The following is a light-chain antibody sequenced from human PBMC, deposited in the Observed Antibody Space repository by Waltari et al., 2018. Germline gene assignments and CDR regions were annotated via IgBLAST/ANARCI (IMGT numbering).Light chain of an antibody. V-gene: IGLV2-14*01. CDR1: ATDLGGYNY. CDR3: CSFTSSSTWV. CDR2: DVS. Sequence: QSALTQPASVSGSPGQSITISCTGTATDLGGYNYVSWYQQPPGKAPKLIIFDVSSRPSGISNRFSGSKFGNTASLTISGLQPEDEADYYCCSFTSSSTWVFSGGTKLTVL. J-gene: IGLJ3*02.